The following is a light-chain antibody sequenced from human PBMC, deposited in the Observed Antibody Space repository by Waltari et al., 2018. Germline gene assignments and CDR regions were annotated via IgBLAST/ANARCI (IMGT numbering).Light chain of an antibody. CDR3: HQYSTTPWT. V-gene: IGKV4-1*01. J-gene: IGKJ1*01. CDR1: QSVLYSVNNKNY. Sequence: VLTQPPSASRTPGQRVTINCKSSQSVLYSVNNKNYLAWYQQKPGQPPKLHIYWASARESGVPDRFSGSGSGTDFTLTITSLQAEDVAVYYCHQYSTTPWTFGQGTKVEI. CDR2: WAS.